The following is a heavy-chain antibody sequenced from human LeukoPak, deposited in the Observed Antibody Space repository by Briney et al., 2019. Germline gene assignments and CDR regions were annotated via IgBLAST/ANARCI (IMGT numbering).Heavy chain of an antibody. CDR2: IKQDGSEK. D-gene: IGHD1-26*01. V-gene: IGHV3-7*01. CDR1: GFTFSTYW. J-gene: IGHJ4*02. Sequence: GGSLRLSCAASGFTFSTYWMSWVRQAPGKGLELVANIKQDGSEKYYVDSVKGRFTISRDNAKNSLYLQMNSLRAEDTAVYYCARDKMVGATRFDYWGQGTLVTVSS. CDR3: ARDKMVGATRFDY.